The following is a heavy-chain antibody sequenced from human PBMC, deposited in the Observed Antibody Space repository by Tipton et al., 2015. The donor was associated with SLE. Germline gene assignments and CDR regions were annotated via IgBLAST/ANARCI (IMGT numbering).Heavy chain of an antibody. CDR1: GFTFSSYS. D-gene: IGHD3-22*01. Sequence: SLRLSCAASGFTFSSYSMNWVRQAPGKGLEWVSLIDVGGKTYHADSVKDRFTISRDNSKNTLYLQMNSLRAEDTAVYYCARESTMIVVAHYGMDVWGQGTTVTVSS. CDR2: IDVGGKT. V-gene: IGHV3-66*01. CDR3: ARESTMIVVAHYGMDV. J-gene: IGHJ6*02.